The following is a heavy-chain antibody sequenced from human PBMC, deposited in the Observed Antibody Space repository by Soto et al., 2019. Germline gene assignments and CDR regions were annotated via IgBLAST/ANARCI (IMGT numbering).Heavy chain of an antibody. CDR3: ARDELGESSSSWYVAWVGYYYHYGIDV. Sequence: PGGSLRLSCAASGFTFSSYAMHWVRQAPGKGLEWVAVISYDGSNKYYVDSAKGRFTISRDNSKNTLYLQMNSLRAEDTAVYYCARDELGESSSSWYVAWVGYYYHYGIDVWGQGTTVTVSS. J-gene: IGHJ6*02. CDR1: GFTFSSYA. CDR2: ISYDGSNK. D-gene: IGHD6-13*01. V-gene: IGHV3-30-3*01.